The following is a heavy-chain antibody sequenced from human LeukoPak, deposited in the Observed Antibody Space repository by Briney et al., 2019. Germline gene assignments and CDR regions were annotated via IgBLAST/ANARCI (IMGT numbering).Heavy chain of an antibody. CDR2: INHTGRT. Sequence: PSETLSLTCAVSGGSFSANYWSWIRQPPGEGPEWIGEINHTGRTNYNPSLKSRVTISLDTSKNQFSLKVSSMTAADTAIYYCAKDFSSASYTYYYYYMDVWGKGTTVTVSS. J-gene: IGHJ6*03. V-gene: IGHV4-34*01. CDR1: GGSFSANY. CDR3: AKDFSSASYTYYYYYMDV. D-gene: IGHD6-25*01.